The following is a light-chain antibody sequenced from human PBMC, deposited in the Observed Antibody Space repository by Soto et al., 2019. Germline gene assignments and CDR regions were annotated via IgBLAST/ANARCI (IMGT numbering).Light chain of an antibody. CDR1: QDITNY. J-gene: IGKJ3*01. Sequence: DIQMTQSPSSLSASIGDNVTMTCQASQDITNYLNWYQQKAGKPPKLLIYDAFNLEEGVPSRFSGSGSGTDFTLNITSLRPEDLGTYYCQQAASLPQTFGPGNTVDVK. CDR2: DAF. CDR3: QQAASLPQT. V-gene: IGKV1-33*01.